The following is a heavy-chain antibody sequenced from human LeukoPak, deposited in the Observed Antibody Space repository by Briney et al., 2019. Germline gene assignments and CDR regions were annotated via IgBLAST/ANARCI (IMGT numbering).Heavy chain of an antibody. CDR3: ARESPDMQLWLVRMHYYYHGMDV. CDR2: ISAYNGNI. CDR1: GYTFTSYG. V-gene: IGHV1-18*01. Sequence: ASVKVSCKASGYTFTSYGISWVRLAPGQGLEWMGWISAYNGNINYAQKLQGRVTMTTDTSTSTAYMELRSLRSDDTAVYYCARESPDMQLWLVRMHYYYHGMDVWGQGTTVTVSS. J-gene: IGHJ6*02. D-gene: IGHD5-18*01.